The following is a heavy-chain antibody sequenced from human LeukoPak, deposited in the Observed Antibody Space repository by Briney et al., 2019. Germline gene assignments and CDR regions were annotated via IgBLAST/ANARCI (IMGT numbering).Heavy chain of an antibody. Sequence: GESLKISCKGSGYSFTSYWIGWVRQMPGKGLGWMGIIYPGDSDTRYSPSFQGQVTISADKSISTAYLQWSSLKAPDTAMYYCARVPQWLKKGWFDPWGQGTLVTVSS. D-gene: IGHD6-19*01. J-gene: IGHJ5*02. V-gene: IGHV5-51*01. CDR3: ARVPQWLKKGWFDP. CDR1: GYSFTSYW. CDR2: IYPGDSDT.